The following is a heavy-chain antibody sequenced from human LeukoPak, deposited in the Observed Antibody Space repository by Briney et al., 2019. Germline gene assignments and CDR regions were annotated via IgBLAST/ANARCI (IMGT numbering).Heavy chain of an antibody. V-gene: IGHV4-34*01. J-gene: IGHJ4*02. CDR1: GGSFSGYY. D-gene: IGHD3-22*01. Sequence: SETLSLTCAVYGGSFSGYYWSWIRQPPGKGLEWIGEINHSGSTNYNPSLKSRVTISVDTSKNQFSLKPSSVTAADTAVYYCARAFLGTNYYDSSGDSYYFDYWGQGTLVTVSS. CDR2: INHSGST. CDR3: ARAFLGTNYYDSSGDSYYFDY.